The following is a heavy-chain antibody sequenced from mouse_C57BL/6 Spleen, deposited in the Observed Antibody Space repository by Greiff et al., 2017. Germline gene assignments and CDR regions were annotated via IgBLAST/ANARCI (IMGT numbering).Heavy chain of an antibody. D-gene: IGHD2-4*01. J-gene: IGHJ3*01. CDR2: IDPSDSYT. CDR3: ARRSPYDYDGSWFAY. Sequence: QVQLQQPGAELVKPGASVKLSCKASGYTFTSYWMQWVKQRPGQGLEWIGEIDPSDSYTNYNQKFKGKATLTVDTSSSTAYMQLSSLTSEDSAVYYCARRSPYDYDGSWFAYWGQGTLVTVSA. CDR1: GYTFTSYW. V-gene: IGHV1-50*01.